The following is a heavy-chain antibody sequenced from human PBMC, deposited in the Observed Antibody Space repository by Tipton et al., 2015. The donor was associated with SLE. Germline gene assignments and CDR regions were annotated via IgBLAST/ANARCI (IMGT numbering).Heavy chain of an antibody. V-gene: IGHV4-59*08. CDR1: GGSIGSHY. Sequence: TLSLTCTVSGGSIGSHYWNWIRQPPGKGLEWIGYVYSSGSTNYNPSLTGRVIIPVDTSKNQFYLKLTSVTAADTAVYYCARNPGYWGRGTLATVSS. CDR3: ARNPGY. J-gene: IGHJ4*02. D-gene: IGHD1-14*01. CDR2: VYSSGST.